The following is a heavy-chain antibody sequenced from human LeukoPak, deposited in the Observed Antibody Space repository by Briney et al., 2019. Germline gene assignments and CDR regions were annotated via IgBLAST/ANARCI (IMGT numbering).Heavy chain of an antibody. D-gene: IGHD4-23*01. J-gene: IGHJ4*02. CDR2: IYYSGST. V-gene: IGHV4-59*01. CDR1: GGSISSYY. Sequence: SETLSLTSTVSGGSISSYYWSWIRQPPGKGLEWIGYIYYSGSTNYNPSLKSRVTISVDTSKNQFSLKLSSVTAADTAVYYCARMGIAPTVVTPEGRYFDYWGQGTLVTVSS. CDR3: ARMGIAPTVVTPEGRYFDY.